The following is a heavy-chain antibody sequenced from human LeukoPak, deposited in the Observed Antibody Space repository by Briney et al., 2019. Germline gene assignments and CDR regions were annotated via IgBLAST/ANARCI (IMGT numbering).Heavy chain of an antibody. D-gene: IGHD3-10*01. CDR2: VYHSGST. CDR3: ARRYYGSGTNYFDY. V-gene: IGHV4-4*02. J-gene: IGHJ4*02. Sequence: PSETLSLTCGVSGGSISSTNWWSWVRQHAGKGLEWIGEVYHSGSTTYNSSLKSRLTMSIDKSKNHFSLNLSSVTAADTAVYYCARRYYGSGTNYFDYWGQGTLVTVSS. CDR1: GGSISSTNW.